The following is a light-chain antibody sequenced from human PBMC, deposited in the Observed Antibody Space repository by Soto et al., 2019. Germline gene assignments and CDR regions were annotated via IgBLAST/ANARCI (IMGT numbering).Light chain of an antibody. J-gene: IGLJ1*01. CDR2: ENN. CDR1: TSIIGNNY. Sequence: QSVLTQPPSVSAAPGQKVTISCSGSTSIIGNNYVSWYQQLPGTAPKLLIYENNKRPSGIPDRFSGSKSGTSATLGITGLQTGDEADYYCGTWDSSLSAGNYVFGTGTKVTVL. V-gene: IGLV1-51*02. CDR3: GTWDSSLSAGNYV.